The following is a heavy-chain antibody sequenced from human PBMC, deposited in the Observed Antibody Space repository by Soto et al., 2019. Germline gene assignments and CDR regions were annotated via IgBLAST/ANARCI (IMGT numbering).Heavy chain of an antibody. CDR3: ARVGQGTTTHYYYYYMDV. CDR2: ISSSSSYI. CDR1: GFTFSSYS. D-gene: IGHD4-17*01. Sequence: EVQLVESGGGLVKPGGSLRLSCAASGFTFSSYSMNWVRQAPGKGLEWVSSISSSSSYIYYADSVKGRFTISRDNAKNSLYLQMNSLRAEDTAVYYCARVGQGTTTHYYYYYMDVWGKGTTVTVSS. V-gene: IGHV3-21*01. J-gene: IGHJ6*03.